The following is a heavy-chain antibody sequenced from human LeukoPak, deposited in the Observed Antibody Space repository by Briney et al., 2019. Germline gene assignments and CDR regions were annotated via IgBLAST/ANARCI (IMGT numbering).Heavy chain of an antibody. D-gene: IGHD3-9*01. CDR1: GFTFSSYA. CDR2: ISGRDGST. Sequence: TGGSLRLSCAASGFTFSSYAMSWVCQAPGKGLEWVSAISGRDGSTYYADSVKGRFTISRDNSKNTLYLQMNSLRAEDTAIYYCARVPTLSTLGWLPSALDAFDIWGQGTMVTVSS. J-gene: IGHJ3*02. CDR3: ARVPTLSTLGWLPSALDAFDI. V-gene: IGHV3-23*01.